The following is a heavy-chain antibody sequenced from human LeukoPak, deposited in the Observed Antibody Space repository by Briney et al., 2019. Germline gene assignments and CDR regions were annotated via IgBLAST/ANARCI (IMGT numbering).Heavy chain of an antibody. V-gene: IGHV3-11*05. CDR3: AKDIPYSSGWFDY. Sequence: KPGGSLRLSCVASGFTFSDYYMSWIRQAPGKGLEWVSNITSSSDYTYYADSVKGRFTISRDNSKNTLYLQMNSLRAEDTAVYYCAKDIPYSSGWFDYWGQGTLVTVSS. CDR2: ITSSSDYT. D-gene: IGHD6-19*01. J-gene: IGHJ4*02. CDR1: GFTFSDYY.